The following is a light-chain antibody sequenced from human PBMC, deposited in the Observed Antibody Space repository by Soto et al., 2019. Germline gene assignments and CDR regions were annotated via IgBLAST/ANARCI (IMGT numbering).Light chain of an antibody. J-gene: IGKJ5*01. Sequence: DIQMTQSPSSLSASVGDRVTITCRASQSSSSYLNWYQQKPGKAPKLLIYAASSLQSGVPSRFSGSGSGTDFTLTISSLQPEDFATYYCQQNYSTPNTFGQGTRLEIK. CDR2: AAS. CDR1: QSSSSY. V-gene: IGKV1-39*01. CDR3: QQNYSTPNT.